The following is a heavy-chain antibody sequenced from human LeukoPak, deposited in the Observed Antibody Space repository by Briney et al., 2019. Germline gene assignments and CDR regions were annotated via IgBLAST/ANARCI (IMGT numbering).Heavy chain of an antibody. CDR2: IYYSGST. V-gene: IGHV4-31*11. CDR1: GGSFSGYY. Sequence: SETLSLTCAVYGGSFSGYYWSWIRQHPGKGLEWIGYIYYSGSTYYNPSLKSRVTISVDTSKNQFSLKLSSVTAADTAVYYCARADTAYGDYDYWGQRTLVTVSS. D-gene: IGHD4-17*01. J-gene: IGHJ4*02. CDR3: ARADTAYGDYDY.